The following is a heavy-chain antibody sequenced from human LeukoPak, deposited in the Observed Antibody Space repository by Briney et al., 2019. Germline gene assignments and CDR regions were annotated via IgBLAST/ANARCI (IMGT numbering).Heavy chain of an antibody. CDR2: ISGSGGST. D-gene: IGHD6-13*01. Sequence: GGSLRLSCAASGFTFSTYAMSWVRQAPGKGPQWVSGISGSGGSTYYTDSVKGRFTISRDNSKNTLYLQMNSLRAEDTAVYYCAKDPTDTSSWYIVEYFQHWGQGTLVTDSS. CDR3: AKDPTDTSSWYIVEYFQH. J-gene: IGHJ1*01. V-gene: IGHV3-23*01. CDR1: GFTFSTYA.